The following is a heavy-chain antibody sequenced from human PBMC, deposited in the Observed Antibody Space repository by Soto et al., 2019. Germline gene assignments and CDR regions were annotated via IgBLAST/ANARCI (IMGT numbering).Heavy chain of an antibody. Sequence: ASVKVSCKVSGYTLTELSMHWVRQAPGKGLEWMGGFDPEDGETIYAQKFQGRVTMTEDTSTDTAYMELSSLRSEDTAVYYCATGVTGSSSEEYYYYYYGMDVWGQGTTVTVSS. CDR2: FDPEDGET. CDR3: ATGVTGSSSEEYYYYYYGMDV. V-gene: IGHV1-24*01. J-gene: IGHJ6*02. D-gene: IGHD6-6*01. CDR1: GYTLTELS.